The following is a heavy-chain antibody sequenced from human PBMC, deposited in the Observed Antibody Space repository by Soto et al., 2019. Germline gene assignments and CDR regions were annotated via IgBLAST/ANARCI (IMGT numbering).Heavy chain of an antibody. CDR1: RGSVSSGSGA. CDR3: ARSPPVIGANWFDP. Sequence: SPTPPPTCAISRGSVSSGSGAWYWIRQSPTRGLEWLGRTYYRSKWYHDYAVSVKSRITINPDTSTNQFSLQLNSVTPEDTAVYYCARSPPVIGANWFDPWGQGTLVTVSS. CDR2: TYYRSKWYH. V-gene: IGHV6-1*01. D-gene: IGHD1-26*01. J-gene: IGHJ5*02.